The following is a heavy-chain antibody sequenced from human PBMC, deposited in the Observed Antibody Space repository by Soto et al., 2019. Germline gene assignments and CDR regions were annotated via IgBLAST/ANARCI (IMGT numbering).Heavy chain of an antibody. V-gene: IGHV5-51*01. CDR2: IYPDDSDT. D-gene: IGHD2-15*01. J-gene: IGHJ5*02. Sequence: GESLKISCKGSENTFSSYWIAWVRQLPGKGLECMGIIYPDDSDTRYSPSFQGQVTISVDKSITTAYLQWSSLKASDTAMYYRARSRGGGSYLWFDPWGQGTQVTVSS. CDR1: ENTFSSYW. CDR3: ARSRGGGSYLWFDP.